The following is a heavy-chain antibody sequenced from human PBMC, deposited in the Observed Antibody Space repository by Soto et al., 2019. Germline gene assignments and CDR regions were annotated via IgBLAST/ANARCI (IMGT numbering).Heavy chain of an antibody. J-gene: IGHJ5*02. CDR1: GFTFSSYW. D-gene: IGHD6-19*01. Sequence: EVQLVESGGGLVQPGGSLRLSCAASGFTFSSYWMSWVRQAPGKGLEWVANIKQDGSEKYYVDSVKGRFTFSRDNAKKSLYLQMNSLRAEDTAVYYCGRGGIAVAGRGWFGPWGQGTLVTVSS. CDR3: GRGGIAVAGRGWFGP. CDR2: IKQDGSEK. V-gene: IGHV3-7*01.